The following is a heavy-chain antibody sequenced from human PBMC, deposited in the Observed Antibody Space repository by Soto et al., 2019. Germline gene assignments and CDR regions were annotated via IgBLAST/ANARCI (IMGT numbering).Heavy chain of an antibody. CDR3: VLFFCLRWLFHLFAL. D-gene: IGHD3-16*01. J-gene: IGHJ1*01. CDR2: ISNNGGST. CDR1: GFTFSGYA. V-gene: IGHV3-64D*06. Sequence: GRNLRISSSVFGFTFSGYAMHWVRQAPGKGLEYVSGISNNGGSTLYADSVKGRSAISRDNSKSTLYLEMSSLRPDDTAVYYCVLFFCLRWLFHLFALCGQGSLVIVSA.